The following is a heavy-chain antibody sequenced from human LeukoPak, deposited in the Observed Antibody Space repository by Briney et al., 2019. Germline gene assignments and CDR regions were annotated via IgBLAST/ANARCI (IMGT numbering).Heavy chain of an antibody. V-gene: IGHV1-2*04. J-gene: IGHJ5*02. CDR1: GYTFNGYY. CDR3: ARERANSSGWDEGWFDP. Sequence: ASVKVSCKASGYTFNGYYMHWVRQAPGQGLEWMGWINPNGGGTNYAQKFQGWVTMTRDTSISTAYMELSRLRSDDTAVYYCARERANSSGWDEGWFDPWGQRTLVTVPS. D-gene: IGHD6-19*01. CDR2: INPNGGGT.